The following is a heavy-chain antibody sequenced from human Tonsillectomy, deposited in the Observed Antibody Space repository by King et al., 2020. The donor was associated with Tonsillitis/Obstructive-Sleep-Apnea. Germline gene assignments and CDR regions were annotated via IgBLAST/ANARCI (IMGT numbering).Heavy chain of an antibody. CDR3: ARKQGNYGGGVEEDIYYYYGMDV. V-gene: IGHV3-7*03. CDR1: GFTFSSYW. CDR2: IKQHGSEK. D-gene: IGHD1-7*01. Sequence: VQLVESGGGLVQPGGSLRLSCAASGFTFSSYWMSWVRQAPGKGLEWVANIKQHGSEKYYVDSVKGRFTISRDNAKNSLYLQMTSLRAEDTAVYYCARKQGNYGGGVEEDIYYYYGMDVWGQGTTVTVSS. J-gene: IGHJ6*02.